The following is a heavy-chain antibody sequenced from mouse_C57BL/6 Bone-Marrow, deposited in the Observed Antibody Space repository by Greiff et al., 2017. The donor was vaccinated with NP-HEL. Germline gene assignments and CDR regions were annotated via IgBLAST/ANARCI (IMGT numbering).Heavy chain of an antibody. Sequence: QVQLKQSGAELVRPGASVKLSCKASGYTFTDYYINWVKQRPGQGLEWIARIYPGSGNTYYNEKFKGKATFTADTSSNTAYMQLSSLTTEDSAIYYCARFGNFLYAMDYWGQGTSVTVSS. CDR2: IYPGSGNT. J-gene: IGHJ4*01. D-gene: IGHD4-1*01. CDR3: ARFGNFLYAMDY. V-gene: IGHV1-76*01. CDR1: GYTFTDYY.